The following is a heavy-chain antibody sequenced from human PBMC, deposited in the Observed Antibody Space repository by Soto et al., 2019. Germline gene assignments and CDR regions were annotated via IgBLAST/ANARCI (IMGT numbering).Heavy chain of an antibody. J-gene: IGHJ4*02. Sequence: PGESLKISCKGSGYSFTTHWIAWVRQMPGKGLEWMGIIYPSDSDTRYSPSFQGQVSISADKSISTAYLKLRSVTAADTAVYYCAGHSSGWYMGFDYWGQGTLVTVSS. CDR2: IYPSDSDT. CDR1: GYSFTTHW. V-gene: IGHV5-51*01. CDR3: AGHSSGWYMGFDY. D-gene: IGHD6-19*01.